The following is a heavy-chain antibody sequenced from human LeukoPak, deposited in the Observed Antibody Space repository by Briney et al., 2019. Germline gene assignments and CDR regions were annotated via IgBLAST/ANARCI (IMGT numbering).Heavy chain of an antibody. CDR3: ARAVRLHYGSGSYYTNWFDP. D-gene: IGHD3-10*01. Sequence: ASVKVSCKASGYTFTGYYMHWVRQAPGQGLEWMGWISAYNGNTNYAQKLQGRVTMTTDTSTSTAYMELRSLRSDDTAVYYCARAVRLHYGSGSYYTNWFDPWGQGTLVTVSS. V-gene: IGHV1-18*04. J-gene: IGHJ5*02. CDR2: ISAYNGNT. CDR1: GYTFTGYY.